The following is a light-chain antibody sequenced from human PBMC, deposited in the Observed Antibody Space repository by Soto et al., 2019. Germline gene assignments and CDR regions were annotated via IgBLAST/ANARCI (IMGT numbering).Light chain of an antibody. CDR1: QSISDT. CDR2: DTS. CDR3: QQYGSSGT. V-gene: IGKV3-20*01. Sequence: EIVMTQSPATLSVSPGGRATLSCRASQSISDTLAWYQQKPGQAPRLLIFDTSRRATGVPARFSGSGAGTDFTLTISRLEPEDFAVYYCQQYGSSGTFGQGTKVDIK. J-gene: IGKJ1*01.